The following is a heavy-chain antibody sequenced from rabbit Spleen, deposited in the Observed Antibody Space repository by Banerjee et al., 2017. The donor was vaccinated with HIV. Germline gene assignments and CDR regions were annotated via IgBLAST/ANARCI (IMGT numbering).Heavy chain of an antibody. CDR2: INAVTGRA. V-gene: IGHV1S45*01. CDR1: GFSFSSSYY. D-gene: IGHD2-1*01. Sequence: QEQLVESGGDLVKPGASLTLTCTASGFSFSSSYYMCWVRQAPGKGLEWIACINAVTGRAVYASWAKGRFTFSKTSSTTVTLQMTSLTAADTATYFCARGSTAMTMLIIWYYFNLWGPGTLVTVS. CDR3: ARGSTAMTMLIIWYYFNL. J-gene: IGHJ4*01.